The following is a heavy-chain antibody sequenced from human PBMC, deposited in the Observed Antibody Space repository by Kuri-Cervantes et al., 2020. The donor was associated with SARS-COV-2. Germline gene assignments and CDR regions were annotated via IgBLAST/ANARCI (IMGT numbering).Heavy chain of an antibody. CDR2: IPYDGSSK. V-gene: IGHV3-30*02. CDR1: GFSFSSYG. CDR3: ANDLYWGPDY. J-gene: IGHJ4*02. Sequence: TCAASGFSFSSYGIHWVRQAPGKGLDWVAFIPYDGSSKFYADSVKGRFTISRDNSKNTLYLQMNSLRAEDTAVYYCANDLYWGPDYWGQGTLVTVSS. D-gene: IGHD3-16*01.